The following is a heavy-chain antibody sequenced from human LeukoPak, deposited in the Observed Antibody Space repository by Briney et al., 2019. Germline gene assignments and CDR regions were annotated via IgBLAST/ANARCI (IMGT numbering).Heavy chain of an antibody. V-gene: IGHV4-31*03. CDR3: ARGPRYFDWLYRRTTLDY. J-gene: IGHJ4*02. CDR2: IYYSGST. CDR1: GGSISSGGYY. Sequence: SETLSLTCTVSGGSISSGGYYWSWIRQHPGRGLEWIGYIYYSGSTYYNPSLKSRVTISVDTSKNQFSLKLSSVTAADTAVYYCARGPRYFDWLYRRTTLDYWGQGTLVTVSS. D-gene: IGHD3-9*01.